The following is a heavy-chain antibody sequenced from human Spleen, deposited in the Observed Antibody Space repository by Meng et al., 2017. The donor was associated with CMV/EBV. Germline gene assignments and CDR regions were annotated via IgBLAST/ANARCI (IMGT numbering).Heavy chain of an antibody. D-gene: IGHD2-8*02. Sequence: RSCAVSGVSVSESGFYWTWIRQSPGKGLQWIGYVYYNGNTNLNPSLTGRVTMSMERSANQFSLRLTSVTTADTAVYYCARGVYWFEFWGQGALVTVSS. CDR3: ARGVYWFEF. CDR2: VYYNGNT. J-gene: IGHJ4*02. V-gene: IGHV4-61*08. CDR1: GVSVSESGFY.